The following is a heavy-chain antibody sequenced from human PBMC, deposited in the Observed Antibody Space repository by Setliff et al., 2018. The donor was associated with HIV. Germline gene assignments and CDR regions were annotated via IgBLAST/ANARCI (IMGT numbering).Heavy chain of an antibody. J-gene: IGHJ6*02. CDR3: SRDVLTNNYYYYGMDV. D-gene: IGHD4-4*01. CDR1: GFNFGEYA. V-gene: IGHV3-49*04. CDR2: IRTKAYSGTT. Sequence: PGGSLRLSCSASGFNFGEYALSWVRQAPGKGLEWVAFIRTKAYSGTTEYAASVKDRFTISRDDSKSIAYLQMNSLKTEDSAVYYCSRDVLTNNYYYYGMDVWGQGTTVTVSS.